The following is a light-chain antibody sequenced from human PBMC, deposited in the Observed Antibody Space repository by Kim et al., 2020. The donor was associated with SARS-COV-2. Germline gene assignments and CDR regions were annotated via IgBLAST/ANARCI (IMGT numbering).Light chain of an antibody. V-gene: IGLV2-14*01. J-gene: IGLJ3*02. Sequence: QSALTQPASVSGSPGQSITISCTGTSSDVGGYNYVSWYQQTPGKAPKLIIYDVSKRASGVSNRFSGSKSGNTASLTISGLQPEDEADYYFSSFTTDSTSVFGGGTQLTVL. CDR3: SSFTTDSTSV. CDR2: DVS. CDR1: SSDVGGYNY.